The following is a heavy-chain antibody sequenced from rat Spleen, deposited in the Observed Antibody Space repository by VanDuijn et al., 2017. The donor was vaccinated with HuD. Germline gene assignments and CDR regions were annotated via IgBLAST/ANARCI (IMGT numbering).Heavy chain of an antibody. V-gene: IGHV2-45*01. CDR3: ARAPGNGYVMDA. CDR2: MWSGGST. CDR1: GFSLTSYN. Sequence: QVQLMESGPGLVQPSETLSLTCTVSGFSLTSYNVHWVRQPPGKGLEWMGVMWSGGSTDYNSALNSRLSISRDTSKNHIFLKMNSLESEDTTTYYGARAPGNGYVMDAWGQGASVTVSS. J-gene: IGHJ4*01. D-gene: IGHD5-1*01.